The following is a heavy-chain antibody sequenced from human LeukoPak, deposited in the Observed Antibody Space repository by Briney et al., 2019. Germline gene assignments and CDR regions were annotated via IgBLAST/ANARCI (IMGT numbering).Heavy chain of an antibody. CDR3: AKESYGSGSYYYYYYYMDV. J-gene: IGHJ6*03. V-gene: IGHV3-23*01. CDR2: ISGSGGST. CDR1: GFTFSSYG. Sequence: GGSLRLSCAASGFTFSSYGMSWVRQAPGKGLEWVSAISGSGGSTYYADSVKGRFTISRDNSKNTLYLQMNSLRAEDTAVYYCAKESYGSGSYYYYYYYMDVWGKGTTVTISS. D-gene: IGHD3-10*01.